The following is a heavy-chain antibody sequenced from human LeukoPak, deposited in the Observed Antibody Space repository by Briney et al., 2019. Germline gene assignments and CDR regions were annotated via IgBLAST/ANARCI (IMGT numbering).Heavy chain of an antibody. D-gene: IGHD3-10*01. CDR2: INSDGSST. CDR1: GFTFSSYW. J-gene: IGHJ4*02. Sequence: PGGSLRLSCAASGFTFSSYWMHWVRQAPGKGLVWVSRINSDGSSTNYADSVKGRFTISRDNAKNTLYLQMNSLRAEDMAMYYCARPGELFNYWGQGTLVTVSS. V-gene: IGHV3-74*01. CDR3: ARPGELFNY.